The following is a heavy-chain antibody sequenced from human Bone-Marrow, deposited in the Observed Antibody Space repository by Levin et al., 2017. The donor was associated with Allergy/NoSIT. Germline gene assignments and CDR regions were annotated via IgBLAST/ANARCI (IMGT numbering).Heavy chain of an antibody. D-gene: IGHD3-16*02. CDR3: AIFYDYVWGSYRWDSKFYVMDV. J-gene: IGHJ6*02. CDR1: GFIFSNYG. V-gene: IGHV3-30*03. CDR2: IAYDETGQ. Sequence: HPGGSLRLSCEASGFIFSNYGMHWVRQAPGKGLEWVAVIAYDETGQHYADSVKGRFTISRDNSKTTLYLQMNSLRAEDTAVYYCAIFYDYVWGSYRWDSKFYVMDVWGQGTTVTVSS.